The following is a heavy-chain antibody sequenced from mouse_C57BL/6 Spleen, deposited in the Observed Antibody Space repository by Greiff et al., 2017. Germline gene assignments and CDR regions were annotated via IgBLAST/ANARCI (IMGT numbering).Heavy chain of an antibody. CDR3: ARGGYYGSSYWYFDV. CDR2: INPYNGDT. CDR1: GYSFTGYF. V-gene: IGHV1-20*01. J-gene: IGHJ1*03. D-gene: IGHD1-1*01. Sequence: VQGVESGPELVKPGDSVKISCKASGYSFTGYFMNWVMQSHGKSLEWIGRINPYNGDTFYNQKFKGKATLTVDKSSSTAHMELRSLTSEDSAVYYCARGGYYGSSYWYFDVWGTGTTVTVSS.